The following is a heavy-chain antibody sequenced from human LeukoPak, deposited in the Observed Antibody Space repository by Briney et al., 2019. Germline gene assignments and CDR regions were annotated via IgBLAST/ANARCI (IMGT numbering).Heavy chain of an antibody. CDR1: GDSISSYY. Sequence: SETLSLTCTVSGDSISSYYWTWIRQPPGEGPEWMGYIFYSGSTNYNPSLKSRVTFSIDTSKNQFSLKLSSVTAADTAVYYCARGCSSSWDDVGYIDYWGQGPLVTVSS. CDR2: IFYSGST. CDR3: ARGCSSSWDDVGYIDY. J-gene: IGHJ4*02. V-gene: IGHV4-59*01. D-gene: IGHD6-13*01.